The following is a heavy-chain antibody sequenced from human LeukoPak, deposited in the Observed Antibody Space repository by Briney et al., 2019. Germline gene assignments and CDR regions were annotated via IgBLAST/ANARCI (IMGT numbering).Heavy chain of an antibody. CDR2: ISYDGNNE. CDR1: GFNFRNYV. D-gene: IGHD5-12*01. V-gene: IGHV3-30-3*01. J-gene: IGHJ4*02. Sequence: GGSLRLSCTASGFNFRNYVMHWVRQAPGKGLEWVAGISYDGNNEYYADSVKGRFTISRDNSRDTLYVQMNSLRTDDTAVYYCARAIYSSGTYAYWGQGTLVTFSS. CDR3: ARAIYSSGTYAY.